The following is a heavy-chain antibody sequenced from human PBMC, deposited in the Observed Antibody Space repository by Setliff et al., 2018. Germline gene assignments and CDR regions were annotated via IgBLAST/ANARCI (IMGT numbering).Heavy chain of an antibody. V-gene: IGHV4-59*08. CDR3: ARQPYSTTYYYYYYMDV. J-gene: IGHJ6*03. CDR1: GGSISSYY. CDR2: IYASGST. Sequence: PSETLSLTCTVSGGSISSYYWSWIRQPPGKGLEWIGYIYASGSTNYNPSLKSRVTISLDTSKNQFSLQLSFVTAADTAVYYCARQPYSTTYYYYYYMDVWGKGTTVTVSS. D-gene: IGHD6-13*01.